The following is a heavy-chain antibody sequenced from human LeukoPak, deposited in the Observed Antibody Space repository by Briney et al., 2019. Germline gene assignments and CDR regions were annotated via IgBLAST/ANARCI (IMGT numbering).Heavy chain of an antibody. Sequence: PGGSLRLSCAASGFTFSSYWMHWVRQAPGKGLVWVSRINSDGSSTSYADSVKGRFTISRANAKNTLYLQMNSLRAEDTAVYYCARGGPDYGDRGYFDYWGQGTLVTVSS. V-gene: IGHV3-74*01. CDR2: INSDGSST. D-gene: IGHD4-17*01. CDR1: GFTFSSYW. J-gene: IGHJ4*02. CDR3: ARGGPDYGDRGYFDY.